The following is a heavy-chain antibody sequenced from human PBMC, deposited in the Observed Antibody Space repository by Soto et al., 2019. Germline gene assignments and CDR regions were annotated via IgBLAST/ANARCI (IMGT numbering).Heavy chain of an antibody. CDR2: INHSGST. CDR1: GGSFSVYY. V-gene: IGHV4-34*01. D-gene: IGHD3-22*01. CDR3: ARHPSRRYYDSSGYYYPLVYGMDV. Sequence: SETLSLTCAVCGGSFSVYYWTWIRQPPGTGLEWIGEINHSGSTNYNPSLKSRVTISVDTSKNQFSLKLSSVTAADTAVYYCARHPSRRYYDSSGYYYPLVYGMDVWGQGTTVTVSS. J-gene: IGHJ6*02.